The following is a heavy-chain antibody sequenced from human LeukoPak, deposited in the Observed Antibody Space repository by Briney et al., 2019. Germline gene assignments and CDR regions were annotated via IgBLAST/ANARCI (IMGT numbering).Heavy chain of an antibody. CDR3: ARGAMSTFARFDS. D-gene: IGHD2/OR15-2a*01. J-gene: IGHJ4*02. CDR2: IFADDLT. V-gene: IGHV3-53*01. Sequence: PGGSLRLSCVVSGLSVSDHYMSWVRQAPGKGLQWLSVIFADDLTYYEDSIKDRFTISRDRSQNTLYLQMKSLRAEDTAVYYCARGAMSTFARFDSWGQGTLVSVSS. CDR1: GLSVSDHY.